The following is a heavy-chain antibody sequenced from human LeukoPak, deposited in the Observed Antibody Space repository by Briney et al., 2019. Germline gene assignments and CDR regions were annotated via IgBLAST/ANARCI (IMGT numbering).Heavy chain of an antibody. CDR2: IIPIFGTA. V-gene: IGHV1-69*05. CDR1: GGTFSSYA. D-gene: IGHD3-22*01. CDR3: ARARSPSSGYLLRDHNWFDP. Sequence: SVKVPCKASGGTFSSYAISWVRQAPGQGLEWMGGIIPIFGTANYAQKFQGRVTIATDESTSTAYMELSSLRSEDTAVYYCARARSPSSGYLLRDHNWFDPWAREPWSPSPQ. J-gene: IGHJ5*02.